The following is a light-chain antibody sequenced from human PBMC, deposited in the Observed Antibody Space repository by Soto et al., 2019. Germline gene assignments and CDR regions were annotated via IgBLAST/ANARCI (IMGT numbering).Light chain of an antibody. J-gene: IGKJ1*01. Sequence: EIVMTQSPATLSVSPGERVTLSCRASQSVSSNLAWYQQKPGQAPRLLIYGASTRATGIPARFSGSGSGTEFTLTISSLQSEDFAVYYCQQYNNWPGWAFRQGTNVEIK. CDR1: QSVSSN. CDR3: QQYNNWPGWA. CDR2: GAS. V-gene: IGKV3-15*01.